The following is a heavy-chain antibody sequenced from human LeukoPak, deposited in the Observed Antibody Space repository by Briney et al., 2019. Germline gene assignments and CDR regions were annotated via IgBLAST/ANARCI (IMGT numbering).Heavy chain of an antibody. V-gene: IGHV4-59*01. CDR2: IYYSGTT. CDR1: GDSISSYY. CDR3: ARVRQYCTNGVCFYTRFDY. D-gene: IGHD2-8*01. J-gene: IGHJ4*02. Sequence: SETLSLTCSVSGDSISSYYWSWIRQPPGKGLEWIGSIYYSGTTNYNPSLKSRVTISVDTPKNQFSLKLSSVTAADTAVYYCARVRQYCTNGVCFYTRFDYWGQGTLVTVSS.